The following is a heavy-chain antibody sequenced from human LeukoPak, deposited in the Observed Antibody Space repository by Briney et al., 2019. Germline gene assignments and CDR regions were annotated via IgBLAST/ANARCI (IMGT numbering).Heavy chain of an antibody. V-gene: IGHV1-46*01. CDR2: INPSGGST. J-gene: IGHJ1*01. CDR3: ARDATEVVVTATLVSYFQH. CDR1: GYTLTELS. D-gene: IGHD2-21*02. Sequence: ASVKVSCKVSGYTLTELSMHWVRQAPGQGLEWMGIINPSGGSTSYAQKFQGRVTMTRDMSTSTVYMELSSLRSEDTAVYYCARDATEVVVTATLVSYFQHWGQGTLVTVSS.